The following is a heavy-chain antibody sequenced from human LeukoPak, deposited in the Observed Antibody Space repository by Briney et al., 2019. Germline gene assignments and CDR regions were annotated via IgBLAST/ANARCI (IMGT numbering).Heavy chain of an antibody. CDR2: ISWDGGST. V-gene: IGHV3-43D*03. CDR1: GFTFSSYE. CDR3: AKGAPGIAAAGTGYYYYYYMDV. J-gene: IGHJ6*03. Sequence: GGSLRLSCAASGFTFSSYEMNWVRQAPGKGLEWVSLISWDGGSTYYADSVKGRFTIPRDNSKNSLYLQMNSLRAEDTALYYCAKGAPGIAAAGTGYYYYYYMDVWGKGTTVTVSS. D-gene: IGHD6-13*01.